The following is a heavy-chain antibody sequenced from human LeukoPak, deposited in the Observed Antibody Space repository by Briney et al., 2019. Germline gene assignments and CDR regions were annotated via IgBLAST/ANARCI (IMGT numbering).Heavy chain of an antibody. V-gene: IGHV3-13*01. CDR3: AKGRLIGSGLFDY. D-gene: IGHD6-19*01. Sequence: GGSLRLSCAASGFTVSNNDMHWVRQPTGKGLEWVSLIGAAGYTYYPGSVKGRFTISRDNAKNSLYLQMNSLRAEDTALYYCAKGRLIGSGLFDYWGQGTLVTVSS. J-gene: IGHJ4*02. CDR2: IGAAGYT. CDR1: GFTVSNND.